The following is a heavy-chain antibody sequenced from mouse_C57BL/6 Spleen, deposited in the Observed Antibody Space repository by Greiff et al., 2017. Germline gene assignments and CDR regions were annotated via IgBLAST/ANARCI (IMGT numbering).Heavy chain of an antibody. CDR1: GYTFTDYN. J-gene: IGHJ2*01. CDR2: INPNNGGT. CDR3: ASGYDGYYVGY. Sequence: VQLQQSGPELVKPGASVKMSCKASGYTFTDYNMHWVKQSHGKSLEWIGYINPNNGGTSYNQKFKGKATLTVNTSSSTAYMELRSLTSEDSAVYYCASGYDGYYVGYWGQGTTLTVSS. V-gene: IGHV1-22*01. D-gene: IGHD2-3*01.